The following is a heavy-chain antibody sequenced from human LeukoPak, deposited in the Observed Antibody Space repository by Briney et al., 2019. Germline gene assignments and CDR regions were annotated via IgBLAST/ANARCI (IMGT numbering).Heavy chain of an antibody. Sequence: GRSLRLSCAASGFTFDDYAMHWVRQAPGKGLEWVSGISWNSGSIGYADSVKGRFTISRDNAKNTLYLQMNSLRAEDTAVYYCARVLGGSGSYSYFDYWGQGTLVTVSS. CDR1: GFTFDDYA. J-gene: IGHJ4*02. V-gene: IGHV3-9*01. CDR3: ARVLGGSGSYSYFDY. CDR2: ISWNSGSI. D-gene: IGHD3-10*01.